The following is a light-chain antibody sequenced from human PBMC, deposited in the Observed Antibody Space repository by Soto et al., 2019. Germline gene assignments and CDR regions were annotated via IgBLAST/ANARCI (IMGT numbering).Light chain of an antibody. J-gene: IGKJ5*01. V-gene: IGKV3-20*01. CDR3: KQYGSSIT. CDR1: QSVSSSY. Sequence: EIVLPQSPGTLSLSPGESSTLSCRASQSVSSSYLAWYQQKPGQAPRLLIYGASSRATGIPDRFSGSGSGTDFTLTINRLEPEDFAVYYCKQYGSSITVGQGTRLEIK. CDR2: GAS.